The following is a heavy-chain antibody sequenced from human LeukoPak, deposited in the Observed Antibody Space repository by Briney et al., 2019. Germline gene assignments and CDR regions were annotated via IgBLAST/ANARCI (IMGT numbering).Heavy chain of an antibody. Sequence: SETLSLTCTVSGGSISSCYWSWIRQPPGKGLEWIGYIFYSGSTNYNPSLKSRVTISVDTSKNQFSLKLTSVTAADTAVYYCARGGSSGYDPFDYWGQGTLVTVSS. D-gene: IGHD5-12*01. CDR1: GGSISSCY. CDR3: ARGGSSGYDPFDY. V-gene: IGHV4-59*01. CDR2: IFYSGST. J-gene: IGHJ4*02.